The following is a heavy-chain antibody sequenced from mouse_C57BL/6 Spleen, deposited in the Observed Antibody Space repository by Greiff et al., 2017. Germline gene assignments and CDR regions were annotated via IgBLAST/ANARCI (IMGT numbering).Heavy chain of an antibody. CDR1: GYTFTSYW. CDR2: IDPSDSYT. Sequence: VQLQQPGAELVRPGTSVKLSCKASGYTFTSYWMHWVKQRPGQGLEWIGVIDPSDSYTNYNQKFKGKATLTVDTSSSTAYMQLSSLTSEDSAVYYCARDYYGSSPWYFDVWGTGTTVTVSS. J-gene: IGHJ1*03. V-gene: IGHV1-59*01. CDR3: ARDYYGSSPWYFDV. D-gene: IGHD1-1*01.